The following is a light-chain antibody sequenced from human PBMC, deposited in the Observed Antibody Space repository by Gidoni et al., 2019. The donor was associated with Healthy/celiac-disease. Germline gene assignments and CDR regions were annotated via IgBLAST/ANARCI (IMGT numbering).Light chain of an antibody. CDR1: QDISNY. V-gene: IGKV1-33*01. CDR2: DAS. CDR3: QQYDNLPLT. J-gene: IGKJ4*01. Sequence: DIQMTQSPSSRSASVGDRVTITCQASQDISNYLNWYQQKPGKAPKLLIYDASNLETGVPSRFSGSGSGTDFTFTISSLQPEDIATYYCQQYDNLPLTFGGGPKVEIK.